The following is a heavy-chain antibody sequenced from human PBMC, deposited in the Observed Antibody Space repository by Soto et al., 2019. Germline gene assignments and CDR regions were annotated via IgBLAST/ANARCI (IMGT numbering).Heavy chain of an antibody. CDR1: GYTFTSYG. V-gene: IGHV1-18*01. D-gene: IGHD3-3*01. J-gene: IGHJ1*01. CDR2: ISAYNGNT. CDR3: ARDGPFFGVVIRGYFQH. Sequence: ASVKVSCKASGYTFTSYGISWVRQAPGQGLEWMGWISAYNGNTNYAQKLQGRVTMTTDTSTRTAYMELRSLRSDDTAVYYCARDGPFFGVVIRGYFQHWGQGTLVTVSS.